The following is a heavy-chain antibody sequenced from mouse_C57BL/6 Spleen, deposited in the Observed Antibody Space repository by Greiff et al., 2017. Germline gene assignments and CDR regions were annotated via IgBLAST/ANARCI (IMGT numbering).Heavy chain of an antibody. Sequence: QVQLQQPGAELVKPGASVKLSCKASGYTFTSYWMHWVKQRPGQGLEWIGMIHPNSGSTNYNEKFKSKATLTVDKSSSTAYMQLSSLTSEDSAVYYCARDTTVVAFDDGGQGTTLTVSS. D-gene: IGHD1-1*01. CDR2: IHPNSGST. V-gene: IGHV1-64*01. J-gene: IGHJ2*01. CDR1: GYTFTSYW. CDR3: ARDTTVVAFDD.